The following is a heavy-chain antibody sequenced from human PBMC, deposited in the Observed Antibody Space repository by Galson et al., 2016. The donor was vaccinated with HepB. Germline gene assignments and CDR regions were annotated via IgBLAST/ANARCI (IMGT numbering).Heavy chain of an antibody. V-gene: IGHV1-18*01. J-gene: IGHJ4*01. D-gene: IGHD3-10*01. CDR3: ARDLPTGSHNAWYGGYLDY. CDR1: GYTFSDYA. Sequence: SVKVSCKASGYTFSDYAISWVRQAPGQGPEWVGWINVHYGNTNYAQNFQARVAMTVDSSTTTAYMELRSLRLDDTGIYYCARDLPTGSHNAWYGGYLDYWGQGTLVTVSS. CDR2: INVHYGNT.